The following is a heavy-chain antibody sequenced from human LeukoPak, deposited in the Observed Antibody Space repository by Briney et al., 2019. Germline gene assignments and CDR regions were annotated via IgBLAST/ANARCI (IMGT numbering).Heavy chain of an antibody. CDR3: ARVDAVMAYYFDL. V-gene: IGHV3-53*04. J-gene: IGHJ4*02. D-gene: IGHD5-18*01. Sequence: PGGPLRLSCAASGFTVSTNCMTWVRQAPGKGLEGVSTIYSGGTTYYADSVMGRFTISRHNSRNTLYLQMNSLRAEDTAVYYCARVDAVMAYYFDLWGQGTLVTVSS. CDR1: GFTVSTNC. CDR2: IYSGGTT.